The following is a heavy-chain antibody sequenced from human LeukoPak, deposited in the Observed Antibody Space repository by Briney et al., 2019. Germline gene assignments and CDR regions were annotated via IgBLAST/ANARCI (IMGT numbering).Heavy chain of an antibody. CDR1: GYTFTGYY. CDR3: ARDSPIVGATHWFDP. J-gene: IGHJ5*02. Sequence: ASVKVSCKASGYTFTGYYMHWVRQALGQGLEWMGWINPNSGGTNYAQKFQGRVTMTRDTSISTAYMELSRLRSDDTAVYYCARDSPIVGATHWFDPWGQGTLVTVSS. CDR2: INPNSGGT. V-gene: IGHV1-2*02. D-gene: IGHD1-26*01.